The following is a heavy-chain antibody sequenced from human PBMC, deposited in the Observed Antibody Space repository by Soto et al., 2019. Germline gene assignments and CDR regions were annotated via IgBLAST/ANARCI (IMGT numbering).Heavy chain of an antibody. CDR2: IDWDDDK. Sequence: SGPTLANPTKPLTLTCTFSGFSLSTSGMCVSWIRQPPGKALEWLALIDWDDDKYYSTSLKTRLTIAKDTSKNQVVLTMTNMDPVDTATYYCARSIAARPRTQSFDYWGQGTLVTVSS. CDR3: ARSIAARPRTQSFDY. CDR1: GFSLSTSGMC. D-gene: IGHD6-6*01. V-gene: IGHV2-70*01. J-gene: IGHJ4*02.